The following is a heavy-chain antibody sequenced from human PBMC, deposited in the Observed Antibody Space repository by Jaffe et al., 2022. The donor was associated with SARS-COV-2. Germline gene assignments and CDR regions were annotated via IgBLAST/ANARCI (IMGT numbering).Heavy chain of an antibody. V-gene: IGHV4-59*01. CDR1: GGSISSYY. D-gene: IGHD1-1*01. Sequence: QVQLQESGPGLVKPSETLSLTCTVSGGSISSYYWSWIRQPPGKGLEWIGYIYYSGSTNYNPSLKSRVTISVDTSKNQFSLKLSSVTAADTAVYYCARASNDFDPWGQGTLVTVSS. CDR3: ARASNDFDP. CDR2: IYYSGST. J-gene: IGHJ5*02.